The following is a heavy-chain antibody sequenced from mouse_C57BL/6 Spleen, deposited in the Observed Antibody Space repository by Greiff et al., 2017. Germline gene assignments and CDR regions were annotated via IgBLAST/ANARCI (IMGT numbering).Heavy chain of an antibody. D-gene: IGHD1-1*01. CDR3: ALFYYGSSLYYAMDC. CDR2: INPNNGGT. V-gene: IGHV1-18*01. J-gene: IGHJ4*01. Sequence: VQLQQSGPELVKPGASVKISCKASGYTFTDYNMDWVKQSHGKSLEWIGDINPNNGGTIYNQKFKGKATLTVDKSSSTAYMELRSLTSEDAAVYYCALFYYGSSLYYAMDCWGKGTSVTVSS. CDR1: GYTFTDYN.